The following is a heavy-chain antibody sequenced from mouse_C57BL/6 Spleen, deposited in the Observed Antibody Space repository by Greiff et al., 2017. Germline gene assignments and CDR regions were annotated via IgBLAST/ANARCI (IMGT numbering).Heavy chain of an antibody. V-gene: IGHV1-80*01. J-gene: IGHJ3*01. Sequence: QVQLKESGAELVKPGASVKISCKASGYAFSSYWMNWVKQRPGKGLEWIGQIYPGDGDTNYNGKFKGKATLTADKSSSTAYMQLSSLTSEDSAVYFCAREGVYYGSSPAWFAYWGQGTLVTVSA. CDR2: IYPGDGDT. CDR1: GYAFSSYW. CDR3: AREGVYYGSSPAWFAY. D-gene: IGHD1-1*01.